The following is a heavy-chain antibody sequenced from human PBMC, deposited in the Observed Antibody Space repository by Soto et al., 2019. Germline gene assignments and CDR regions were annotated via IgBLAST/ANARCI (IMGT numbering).Heavy chain of an antibody. J-gene: IGHJ4*02. V-gene: IGHV3-53*01. CDR2: IYASGST. CDR3: ARGITGTTFDY. Sequence: GGSLRLSCAASGFTVSHNYMSWVRQAPGRGLEWVSVIYASGSTYYADSVKGRFTISRDDSKNTLYLQMNSLRAEDTAVYYCARGITGTTFDYWGQGTLVTVSS. D-gene: IGHD1-20*01. CDR1: GFTVSHNY.